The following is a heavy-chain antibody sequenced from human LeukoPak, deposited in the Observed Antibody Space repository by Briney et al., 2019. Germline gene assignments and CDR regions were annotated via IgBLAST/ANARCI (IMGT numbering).Heavy chain of an antibody. Sequence: SETLSLTCTVSGGSISSSSYYWGWIRQPPGKGLEWIGSIYYSGSTYYNPSLKSRVTISVDTSKNQFSLKLSSVTAADTAVYYCARDPYDILTGYYPGWAFDIWGQGTMVTVSS. D-gene: IGHD3-9*01. CDR2: IYYSGST. CDR3: ARDPYDILTGYYPGWAFDI. V-gene: IGHV4-39*07. J-gene: IGHJ3*02. CDR1: GGSISSSSYY.